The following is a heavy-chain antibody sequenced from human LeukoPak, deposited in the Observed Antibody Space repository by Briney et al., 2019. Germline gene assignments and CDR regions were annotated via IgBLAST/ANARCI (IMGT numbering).Heavy chain of an antibody. CDR1: GYTFTSYG. CDR2: ISAYNGNT. D-gene: IGHD3-10*01. V-gene: IGHV1-18*01. J-gene: IGHJ5*02. CDR3: ARDSLPIWFGESGGNWFDP. Sequence: GASVKVSCKASGYTFTSYGISWVRQAPGQGLEWMGWISAYNGNTNYAQKLQGRVTMTTDTSTSTAYMELRSLRSDDTAVYYCARDSLPIWFGESGGNWFDPWGQGTLVTVSS.